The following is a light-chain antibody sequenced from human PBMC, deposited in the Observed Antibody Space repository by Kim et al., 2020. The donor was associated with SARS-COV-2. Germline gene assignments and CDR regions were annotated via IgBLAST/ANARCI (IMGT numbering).Light chain of an antibody. J-gene: IGKJ2*01. CDR1: QDISNC. V-gene: IGKV1-33*01. CDR3: QQYDNPPYT. Sequence: SASVGDRVTITCQASQDISNCLSWYQQKPRKAPKLLIYDASNLEIGVPSRFSGSGSGTDFTFTISSLQPEDIATYYCQQYDNPPYTFGQGTKLEI. CDR2: DAS.